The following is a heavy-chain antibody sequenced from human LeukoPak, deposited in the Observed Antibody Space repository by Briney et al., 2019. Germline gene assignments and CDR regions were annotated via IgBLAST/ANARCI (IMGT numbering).Heavy chain of an antibody. D-gene: IGHD1-14*01. J-gene: IGHJ3*02. V-gene: IGHV4-59*08. CDR1: GGSISSYY. Sequence: SETLSLTCTVSGGSISSYYWSWIRQPPGKGLEWIGYIYYSGSTNYNPSLKSRVTISVDTSKNQFSLKLSSVTAADTAVYFCARYTGGAFDIWGQGTMVTVSS. CDR3: ARYTGGAFDI. CDR2: IYYSGST.